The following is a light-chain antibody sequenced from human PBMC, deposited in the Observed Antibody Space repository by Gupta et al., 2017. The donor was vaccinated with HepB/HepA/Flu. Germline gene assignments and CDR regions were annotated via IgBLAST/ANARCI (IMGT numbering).Light chain of an antibody. CDR1: QDISNY. CDR2: AAS. V-gene: IGKV1-33*01. Sequence: DIQMTQSQSSLSASVGDRVTITCQASQDISNYLNWYQQKPGKAPKLLIYAASNLETGVPSRFSGSGSGTDFPFTISRLQPEDIATYYCQQYGNLYTFGQGTKLEIK. J-gene: IGKJ2*01. CDR3: QQYGNLYT.